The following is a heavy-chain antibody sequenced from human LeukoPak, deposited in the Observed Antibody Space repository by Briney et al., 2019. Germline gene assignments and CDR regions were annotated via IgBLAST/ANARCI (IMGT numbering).Heavy chain of an antibody. CDR3: ARDSAGEYFDY. V-gene: IGHV4-59*12. J-gene: IGHJ4*02. D-gene: IGHD3-10*01. CDR1: GGSIDNYS. CDR2: IFYSGHT. Sequence: SETLSLTCTVSGGSIDNYSWSWIRQPPGQGLEWIGYIFYSGHTNYNPSLKSRVTISVDTSKNQFSLKLTSVTAADTAVYYCARDSAGEYFDYWGQGTLVTVSS.